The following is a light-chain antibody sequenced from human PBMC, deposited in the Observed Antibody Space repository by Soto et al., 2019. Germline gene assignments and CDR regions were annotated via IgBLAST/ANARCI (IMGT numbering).Light chain of an antibody. CDR3: SSYTRSTTLDVI. CDR1: SSDVGSYNF. CDR2: DVS. J-gene: IGLJ2*01. V-gene: IGLV2-14*03. Sequence: QSVLTQPASVSGSPGQSITIFCTGTSSDVGSYNFVSWYQHHPGKAPKLIIYDVSNRPSGVSDRFSGSKSGNTASLTISGLQAEDEADYYCSSYTRSTTLDVIFGGGTQLTVL.